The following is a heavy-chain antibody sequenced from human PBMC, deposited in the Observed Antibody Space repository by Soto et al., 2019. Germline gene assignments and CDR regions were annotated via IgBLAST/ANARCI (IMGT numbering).Heavy chain of an antibody. D-gene: IGHD6-19*01. CDR3: AIGGGWIGPDYYYGMDV. J-gene: IGHJ6*02. V-gene: IGHV4-59*01. CDR1: GGSISSYY. Sequence: SETLSLTCTVSGGSISSYYWSWIRQPPGKGLEWIGYIYYSGSTNYNPSLKSRVTISVDTSKNQFSLKLSSVTAADTAVYYCAIGGGWIGPDYYYGMDVWGQGTTVTVSS. CDR2: IYYSGST.